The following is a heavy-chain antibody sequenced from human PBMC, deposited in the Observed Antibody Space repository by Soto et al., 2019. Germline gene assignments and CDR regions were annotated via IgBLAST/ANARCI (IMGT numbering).Heavy chain of an antibody. Sequence: EVQLLESGGGLVQPGGSLRLSCAASGFTFSNYAMSWVRQAPGKGLEWVSAINDGGSSTYYADSVKGRFTISRDNSMNTLYLQMNSLGSEDTAVYDRAKGSAAFHPYYFDCWGQGTLVTVSS. J-gene: IGHJ4*02. D-gene: IGHD2-21*01. CDR3: AKGSAAFHPYYFDC. CDR2: INDGGSST. CDR1: GFTFSNYA. V-gene: IGHV3-23*01.